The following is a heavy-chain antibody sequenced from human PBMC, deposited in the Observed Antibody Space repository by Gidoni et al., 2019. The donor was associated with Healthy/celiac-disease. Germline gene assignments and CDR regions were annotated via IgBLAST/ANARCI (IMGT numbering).Heavy chain of an antibody. D-gene: IGHD6-13*01. CDR2: IYYSGRT. J-gene: IGHJ4*02. Sequence: QLQLQESRPGLVKPSETLSLTCTVSGGSINSSSYYWGWIRQPPGKGLEWIGSIYYSGRTYFNPSLKSRVTVSVDTSKNQFSLRLSSVTAADTAVHYCASSGYSSSWYFDYWGQGTLVTVSS. V-gene: IGHV4-39*01. CDR1: GGSINSSSYY. CDR3: ASSGYSSSWYFDY.